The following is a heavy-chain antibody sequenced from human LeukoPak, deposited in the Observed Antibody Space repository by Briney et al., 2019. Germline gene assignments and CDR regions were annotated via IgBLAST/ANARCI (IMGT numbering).Heavy chain of an antibody. V-gene: IGHV3-21*04. D-gene: IGHD2-15*01. J-gene: IGHJ4*02. CDR2: ISSSSSYI. CDR3: ARHEKYCFGGSCYFDY. CDR1: GFTFSSYS. Sequence: GGSLRLSCAASGFTFSSYSMNWVRQAPGKGLEWVSSISSSSSYIYYADSVKGRFTISRDNAKSFLLLQMNSLRAEDTALYYCARHEKYCFGGSCYFDYWGPGTLVSVPS.